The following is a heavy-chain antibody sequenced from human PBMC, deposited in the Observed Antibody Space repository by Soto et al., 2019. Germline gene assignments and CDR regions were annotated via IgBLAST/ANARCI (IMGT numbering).Heavy chain of an antibody. Sequence: QVQVVESGGGVVQPGRSLRLSCAASGLTFSRYAIHWVRQAPGKGLEWVAVISRDGTNKYYVDSVKGRFTISRDNSRNTLYLQMNSLRHEDAAVYYCARSRSGAVADPFDFWGQGTLVTVSS. CDR3: ARSRSGAVADPFDF. D-gene: IGHD3-10*01. V-gene: IGHV3-30*04. CDR2: ISRDGTNK. CDR1: GLTFSRYA. J-gene: IGHJ4*02.